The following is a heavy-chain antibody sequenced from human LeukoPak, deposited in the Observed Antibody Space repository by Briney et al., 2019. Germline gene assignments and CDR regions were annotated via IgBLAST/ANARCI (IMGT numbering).Heavy chain of an antibody. CDR3: ARVVWDSSGYYIDF. D-gene: IGHD3-22*01. CDR1: GFTFSSYS. Sequence: GGSLRLSCAASGFTFSSYSINWVRQAPGKGLEWVSSISSSRIYIYYADSVKGRFTISGDNAKNSLYLQMNSLRAEDTVVYYCARVVWDSSGYYIDFWGQGTLVTVSS. V-gene: IGHV3-21*01. J-gene: IGHJ4*02. CDR2: ISSSRIYI.